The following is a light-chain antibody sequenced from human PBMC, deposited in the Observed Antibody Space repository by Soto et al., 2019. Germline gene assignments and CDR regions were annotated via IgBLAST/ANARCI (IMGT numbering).Light chain of an antibody. Sequence: QMTPAPSSLSASVGGSVTITCRASQSISSNLNSYQQKPGKAPKFLIYAASSLQSGVPSRFSGSGSGTDFTLTISSLQPEDFATYYCQQSYSTITWTFGRGTKVDIK. CDR1: QSISSN. CDR2: AAS. J-gene: IGKJ1*01. CDR3: QQSYSTITWT. V-gene: IGKV1-39*01.